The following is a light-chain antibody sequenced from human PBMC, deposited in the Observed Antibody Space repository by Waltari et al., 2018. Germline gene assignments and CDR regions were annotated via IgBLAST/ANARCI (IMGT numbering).Light chain of an antibody. V-gene: IGKV1-39*01. CDR3: QQSYSTPPWT. CDR2: AAS. Sequence: DIQMTQSPSSLSASVGDRVTIPCRASQSLSSYLNWYQQKPGKAPKLLIYAASSLQSGVPSRFSGSGSGTDFTLTISSLQPEDCATYYCQQSYSTPPWTFSQGTKVEIK. CDR1: QSLSSY. J-gene: IGKJ1*01.